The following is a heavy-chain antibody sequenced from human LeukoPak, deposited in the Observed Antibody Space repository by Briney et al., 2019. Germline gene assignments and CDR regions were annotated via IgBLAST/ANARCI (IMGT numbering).Heavy chain of an antibody. CDR3: ARAQWELKPHYYYMDV. CDR2: ISSSGSTI. V-gene: IGHV3-48*04. D-gene: IGHD1-26*01. Sequence: GGSLRLSCAASGFTFSNYALTWVRQAPGKGLEWVSYISSSGSTIYYADSVKGRFTISRDNAKNSLYLQMNSLRAEDTAVYYCARAQWELKPHYYYMDVWGKGTTVTVSS. J-gene: IGHJ6*03. CDR1: GFTFSNYA.